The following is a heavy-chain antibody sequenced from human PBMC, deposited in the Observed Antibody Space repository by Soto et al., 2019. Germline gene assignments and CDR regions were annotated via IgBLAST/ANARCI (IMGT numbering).Heavy chain of an antibody. Sequence: SVKVSCKASGDTFGRFTINWVRQAPGQGLEWMGGIKPISDITNYAQRFQGRVTFTADASTSTVYLELSSLRSEDTAMYYCARDPSTINKLIGVWFDPWGQGTLVTVS. D-gene: IGHD4-4*01. CDR1: GDTFGRFT. CDR3: ARDPSTINKLIGVWFDP. V-gene: IGHV1-69*13. J-gene: IGHJ5*02. CDR2: IKPISDIT.